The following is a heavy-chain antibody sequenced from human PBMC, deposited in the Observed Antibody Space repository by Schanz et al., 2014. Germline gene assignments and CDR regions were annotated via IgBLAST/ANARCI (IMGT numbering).Heavy chain of an antibody. Sequence: QVQLVQSGAEVKKPGSSVKVSCTASGGTFSSYTISWIRQAPGHGLEWMGRIIPVLAIADYAQKFQGRVTITADKSTSTASMELSSLRSEDTAVYYCARGPSQGYSYGHNIGAYYYGMDVWGQGTTVTVSS. CDR3: ARGPSQGYSYGHNIGAYYYGMDV. CDR2: IIPVLAIA. CDR1: GGTFSSYT. V-gene: IGHV1-69*02. D-gene: IGHD5-18*01. J-gene: IGHJ6*02.